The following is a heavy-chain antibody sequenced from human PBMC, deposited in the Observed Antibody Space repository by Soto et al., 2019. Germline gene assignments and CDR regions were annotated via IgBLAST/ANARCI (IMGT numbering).Heavy chain of an antibody. Sequence: ASVKVSCKASGYTFTGYYMHWVRQAPGQGLEWMGWISAYNGNTNYAQKLQGRVTMTTDTSTSTAYMELSSLRSEDTAVYYCARIELPHPSQQLAPFDPWGQGTLVTVSS. CDR3: ARIELPHPSQQLAPFDP. V-gene: IGHV1-18*04. CDR2: ISAYNGNT. CDR1: GYTFTGYY. J-gene: IGHJ5*02. D-gene: IGHD6-13*01.